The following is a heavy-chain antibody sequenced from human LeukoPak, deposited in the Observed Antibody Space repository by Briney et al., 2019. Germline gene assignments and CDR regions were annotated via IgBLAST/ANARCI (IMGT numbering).Heavy chain of an antibody. J-gene: IGHJ4*02. CDR2: ISYDGSNE. CDR1: GFTFSGYV. Sequence: GGSLRLSCAASGFTFSGYVMHWVRQAPGKGLEWVAIISYDGSNEYYADSVRGRFTISRDNSKNILYLQTNSLRPEDTAVYYCANQDSTTYNYYFDYWGQGTLVTVSS. D-gene: IGHD1-1*01. V-gene: IGHV3-30*04. CDR3: ANQDSTTYNYYFDY.